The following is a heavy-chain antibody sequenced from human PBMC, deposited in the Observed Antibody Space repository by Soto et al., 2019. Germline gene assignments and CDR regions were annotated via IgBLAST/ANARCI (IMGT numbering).Heavy chain of an antibody. CDR3: AKSPGSGTGLSDYNFDY. Sequence: PGGSLRLSCAASGFTFSNYAMSWVRQAPGKGLEWVSAFRGSGPNTYYADSVKGRFTISRDNSKNTLSLQMNSLRAEDTAVYYCAKSPGSGTGLSDYNFDYWGQGTLVTVSS. CDR2: FRGSGPNT. CDR1: GFTFSNYA. D-gene: IGHD3-10*01. V-gene: IGHV3-23*01. J-gene: IGHJ4*02.